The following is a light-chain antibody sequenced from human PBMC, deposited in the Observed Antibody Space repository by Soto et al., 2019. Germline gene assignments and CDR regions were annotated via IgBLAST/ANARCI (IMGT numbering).Light chain of an antibody. Sequence: DIVMTQSPDSLAVSLGERATINCKSSQSVLYSSNNKNYLAWYQQKPGQPPKLLIYWASTRESGVPDRFSGSGSGTDFTLTIGSLQSEDVAVYYCQQYYSTPLTFVGGNKVEIK. CDR2: WAS. V-gene: IGKV4-1*01. CDR1: QSVLYSSNNKNY. J-gene: IGKJ4*01. CDR3: QQYYSTPLT.